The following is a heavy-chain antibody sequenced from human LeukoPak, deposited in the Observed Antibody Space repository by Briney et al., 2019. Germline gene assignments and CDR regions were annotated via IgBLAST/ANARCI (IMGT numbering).Heavy chain of an antibody. J-gene: IGHJ4*02. CDR3: ARPSTTVFTYSFDS. CDR2: ISSSSGTT. Sequence: PGGSLSLTCTASGFTISNYCRSWVRQPPGKGLQWVSHISSSSGTTFYTYSVRGRFTISRDNPKNTPFLQMNILSAEDTALYYCARPSTTVFTYSFDSWGQGTLVTVSS. D-gene: IGHD4-11*01. CDR1: GFTISNYC. V-gene: IGHV3-23*01.